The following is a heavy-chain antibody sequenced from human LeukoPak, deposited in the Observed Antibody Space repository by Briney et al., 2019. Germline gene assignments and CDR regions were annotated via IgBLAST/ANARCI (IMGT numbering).Heavy chain of an antibody. J-gene: IGHJ6*02. CDR2: ISSSSSYI. V-gene: IGHV3-21*01. D-gene: IGHD4-23*01. Sequence: PGGSLRLSCAASGFTFSSYSMNWVRQAPGKGLEWVSSISSSSSYIYYADSVKGRFTISRGNAKNSLYLQMNSLRAEDTAVYYCARGPDYGGNSWYYYGMDVWGQGTTVTVSS. CDR3: ARGPDYGGNSWYYYGMDV. CDR1: GFTFSSYS.